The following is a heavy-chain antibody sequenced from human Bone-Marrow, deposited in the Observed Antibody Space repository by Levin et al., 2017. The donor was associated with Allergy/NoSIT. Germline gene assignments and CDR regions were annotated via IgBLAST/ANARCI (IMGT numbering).Heavy chain of an antibody. V-gene: IGHV1-2*02. J-gene: IGHJ6*02. CDR2: INPNSGGT. Sequence: ASVKVSCKASGYTFTGYYMHWVRQAPGQGLEWMGWINPNSGGTNYAQKFQGRVTMTRDTSISTAYMELSRLRSDDTAVYYCAREKFIAAAGNNYYYYGMDVWGQGTTVTVSS. CDR3: AREKFIAAAGNNYYYYGMDV. CDR1: GYTFTGYY. D-gene: IGHD6-13*01.